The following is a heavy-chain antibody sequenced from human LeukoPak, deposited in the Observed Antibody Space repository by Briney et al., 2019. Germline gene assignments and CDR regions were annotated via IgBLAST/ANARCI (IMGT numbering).Heavy chain of an antibody. CDR1: GYTFTGYY. CDR2: INPNSGGT. J-gene: IGHJ6*03. D-gene: IGHD6-6*01. Sequence: ASVKVSCKASGYTFTGYYMHWVRQAPGQGLEWMGWINPNSGGTNYAQKFQGRVTMTRDTSISTAYMELRSLRSDDTAVYYCASLAARPRGYYYYYMDVWGKGTTVTVSS. V-gene: IGHV1-2*02. CDR3: ASLAARPRGYYYYYMDV.